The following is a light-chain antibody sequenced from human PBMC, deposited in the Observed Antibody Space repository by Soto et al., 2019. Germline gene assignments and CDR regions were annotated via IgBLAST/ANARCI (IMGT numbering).Light chain of an antibody. Sequence: EIVLTQSPATLSLSPGERATLSCRASQSVGTYLAWYQQKPGQSPRLLKFDVSNRATGIPARFSGSGSGTDFTLTISSLEPEDFGVYYCQHRSIWPVSFGQGTRLEIK. J-gene: IGKJ5*01. V-gene: IGKV3-11*01. CDR2: DVS. CDR3: QHRSIWPVS. CDR1: QSVGTY.